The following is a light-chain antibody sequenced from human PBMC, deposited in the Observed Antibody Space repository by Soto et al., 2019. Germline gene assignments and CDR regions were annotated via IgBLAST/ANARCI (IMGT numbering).Light chain of an antibody. CDR2: GNS. Sequence: QSVLTQPPSVSGAPGQRVTIPCTGSSSNIGAGYDVHWYQQLPGTPPKLLIYGNSNRPSGVPDRISGSKSGTSASLAITGLQAEDEADYYCQSYDSSLSGYVVFGGGTKLTVL. V-gene: IGLV1-40*01. J-gene: IGLJ2*01. CDR3: QSYDSSLSGYVV. CDR1: SSNIGAGYD.